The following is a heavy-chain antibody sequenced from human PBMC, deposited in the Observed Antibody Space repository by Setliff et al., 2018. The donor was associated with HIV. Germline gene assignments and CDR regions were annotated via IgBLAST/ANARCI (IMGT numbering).Heavy chain of an antibody. CDR3: ARWESAQKAFNP. CDR2: DHNSGNT. Sequence: SETLSLTCTVSGVSITSQYWNWIRQSPGKGRGWIGFDHNSGNTQQNPSLASRVTISVDMSKNQFSLKLNSLSAADTAVYYCARWESAQKAFNPWGHGTMVTVSS. J-gene: IGHJ3*01. D-gene: IGHD1-26*01. CDR1: GVSITSQY. V-gene: IGHV4-4*09.